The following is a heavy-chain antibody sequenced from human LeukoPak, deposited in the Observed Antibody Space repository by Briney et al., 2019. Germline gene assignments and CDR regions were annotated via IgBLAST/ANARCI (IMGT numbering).Heavy chain of an antibody. J-gene: IGHJ3*02. D-gene: IGHD6-13*01. CDR3: ARDVEGDSSSILRFDI. Sequence: PSGTLSLTCTVSGGSISTYYWSWIRQPPGKGLEWIGYIYYNGRINYNPSLKSRVTISVDTSKNQFPLKLSSVTAADTAVYFCARDVEGDSSSILRFDIWGQGTMVTVSS. V-gene: IGHV4-59*01. CDR1: GGSISTYY. CDR2: IYYNGRI.